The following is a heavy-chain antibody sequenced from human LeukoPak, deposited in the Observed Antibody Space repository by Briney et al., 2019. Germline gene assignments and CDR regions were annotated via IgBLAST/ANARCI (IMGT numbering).Heavy chain of an antibody. Sequence: ASVSVSCKVSGYTLTELSMHWVRQAPGKGLEWMGGFDPENGDTIHAHTVQGRVTMTEATSTDTASMELDSLRSEDKATYYCSTGRCLVPGAFDYWGQGTLVTVSS. V-gene: IGHV1-24*01. D-gene: IGHD6-19*01. CDR1: GYTLTELS. CDR3: STGRCLVPGAFDY. CDR2: FDPENGDT. J-gene: IGHJ4*02.